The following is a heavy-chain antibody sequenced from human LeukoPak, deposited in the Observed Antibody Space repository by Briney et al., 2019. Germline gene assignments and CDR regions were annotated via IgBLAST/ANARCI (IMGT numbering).Heavy chain of an antibody. D-gene: IGHD7-27*01. CDR3: ARGYWGYDS. CDR1: GYTFTAYY. V-gene: IGHV1-2*04. J-gene: IGHJ4*02. Sequence: ASVTVSCTASGYTFTAYYMHWVRQAPGQGLEWMGWINPNSGGTNYAQKFQGWVTMTRDTSISTAYMELTRLKSDDTAVYYCARGYWGYDSWGQGTLVTVSS. CDR2: INPNSGGT.